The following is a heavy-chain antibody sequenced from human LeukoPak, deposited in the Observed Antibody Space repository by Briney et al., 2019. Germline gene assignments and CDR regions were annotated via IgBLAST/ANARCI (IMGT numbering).Heavy chain of an antibody. CDR3: ARGHRNADY. V-gene: IGHV7-4-1*02. J-gene: IGHJ4*02. Sequence: ASVKVSCKASGYTFTDYALIWVRQAPGQGLECMGWINTKSGNPTYAQGFTGRFVFSLDTSVSTAYLEISDLKADDTALYYCARGHRNADYWGQGTLVTVSS. CDR1: GYTFTDYA. D-gene: IGHD1-14*01. CDR2: INTKSGNP.